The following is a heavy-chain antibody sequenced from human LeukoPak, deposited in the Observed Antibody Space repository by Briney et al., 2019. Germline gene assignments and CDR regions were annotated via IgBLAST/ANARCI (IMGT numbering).Heavy chain of an antibody. Sequence: GGSLRLSCAASGFTFSSYSMNWVRQAPGKGLEWVSSISSSSSYIYYADSVKGRFTISRDNAKNSLYLQMNSLRAEDTAVYYCAGSVVPAAILDYWGQGTLVTVSS. V-gene: IGHV3-21*01. D-gene: IGHD2-2*02. CDR3: AGSVVPAAILDY. CDR2: ISSSSSYI. CDR1: GFTFSSYS. J-gene: IGHJ4*02.